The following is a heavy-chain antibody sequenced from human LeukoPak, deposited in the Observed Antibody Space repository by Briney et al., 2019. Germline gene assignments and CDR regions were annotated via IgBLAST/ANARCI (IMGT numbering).Heavy chain of an antibody. CDR3: ARRPAPKGGTARAFDI. CDR2: ISSSSSYI. V-gene: IGHV3-21*01. Sequence: GGSLRLSCAASGFTFSSYSMNWVRQAPGKGLEWVSSISSSSSYIYYADSVKGRFTISRDNAKNSLYLQMNSLRAEDTAVYYCARRPAPKGGTARAFDIWGQGTMVTVSS. J-gene: IGHJ3*02. CDR1: GFTFSSYS. D-gene: IGHD5-18*01.